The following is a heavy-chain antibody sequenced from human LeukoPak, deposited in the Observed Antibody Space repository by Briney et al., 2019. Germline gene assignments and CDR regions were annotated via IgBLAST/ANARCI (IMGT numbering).Heavy chain of an antibody. J-gene: IGHJ4*02. D-gene: IGHD3-22*01. CDR3: ARHDSSGYSPLDY. CDR2: INPNSGGT. V-gene: IGHV1-2*02. Sequence: ASVKVSCKASGYTFTSYDINWVRQAPGQGLEWMGWINPNSGGTNYAQKFQGRVTMTRDTSISTAYMELSRLRSDDTAVYYCARHDSSGYSPLDYWGQGTLVTVSS. CDR1: GYTFTSYD.